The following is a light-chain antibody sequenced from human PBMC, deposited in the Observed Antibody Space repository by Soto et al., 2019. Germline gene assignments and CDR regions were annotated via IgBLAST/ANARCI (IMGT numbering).Light chain of an antibody. CDR2: DAS. CDR1: QSISSW. J-gene: IGKJ1*01. Sequence: DIQMTQSPSTLSASVGDGVTLTCRASQSISSWLAWYQQKPGKAPKILIYDASTLESGVSSRFSGSGSGTEFTLTINSLQPDDFATYYCQQYKSYPWTFGQGTKV. CDR3: QQYKSYPWT. V-gene: IGKV1-5*01.